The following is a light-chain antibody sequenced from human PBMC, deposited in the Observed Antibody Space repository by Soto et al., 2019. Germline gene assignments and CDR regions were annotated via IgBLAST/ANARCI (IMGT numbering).Light chain of an antibody. CDR1: SSDVGAYNY. CDR2: DVS. Sequence: QSALTQPASVSGSPGQSITISCTGTSSDVGAYNYVSWYQQHPGKAPKLMIYDVSNRPSGVSYRFSGSKSGNTASLTISGLQAEDEADYYCSSYTTSTTVLFGGGTKLTVL. J-gene: IGLJ2*01. V-gene: IGLV2-14*01. CDR3: SSYTTSTTVL.